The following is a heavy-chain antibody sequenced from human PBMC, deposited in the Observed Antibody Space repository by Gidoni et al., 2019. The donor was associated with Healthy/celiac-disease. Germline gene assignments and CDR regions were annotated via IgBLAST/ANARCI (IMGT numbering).Heavy chain of an antibody. D-gene: IGHD2-15*01. Sequence: QVQLQESGPGLVKPSETLSLTCTASGGSISSYYWSWIRQPAGKGLEWIGRIYTSGSTNYNPSLKSRVTMSVDTSKNQFSLKLSSVTAADTAVYYCAGETPDYYYYGMDVWGQGTTVTVFS. CDR3: AGETPDYYYYGMDV. J-gene: IGHJ6*02. CDR2: IYTSGST. CDR1: GGSISSYY. V-gene: IGHV4-4*07.